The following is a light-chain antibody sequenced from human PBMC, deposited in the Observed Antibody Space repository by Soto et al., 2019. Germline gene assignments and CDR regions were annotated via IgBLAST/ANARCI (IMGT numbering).Light chain of an antibody. CDR2: DAY. Sequence: EVVLKPSPVTLALSPGERATLSCRASQSFRGLLAWYQQKPGQAPRLLIYDAYNRATGIPPRFSGSGSGTDFTLTISSLEPEESAVYYCQQRHMWPITFGQGTRLEIK. CDR1: QSFRGL. J-gene: IGKJ5*01. V-gene: IGKV3-11*01. CDR3: QQRHMWPIT.